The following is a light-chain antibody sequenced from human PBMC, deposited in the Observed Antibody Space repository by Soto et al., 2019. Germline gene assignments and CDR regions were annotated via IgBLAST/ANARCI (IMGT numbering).Light chain of an antibody. CDR3: QQRSNWPPL. J-gene: IGKJ5*01. V-gene: IGKV3-11*01. Sequence: EIVLTQSPATLSLYPGERATLSCRASQSVGSYLVWYQQKPGQAPRLLIHGASNRATGIPARFSGSGSGTDFTLTISSLEPEDFAVSYCQQRSNWPPLFGQGTRLESK. CDR1: QSVGSY. CDR2: GAS.